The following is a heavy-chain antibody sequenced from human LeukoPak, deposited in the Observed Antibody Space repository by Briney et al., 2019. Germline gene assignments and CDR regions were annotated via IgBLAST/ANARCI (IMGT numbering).Heavy chain of an antibody. J-gene: IGHJ6*03. V-gene: IGHV1-46*01. CDR3: ARSEVAYGGNLPLYYMDV. Sequence: GASVKVSCKASGYTFTSYYMHWVRQAPGQGLEWMGIINPSGGSTSYAQKFQGRVTITADKSTSTAYMELSSLRSEDTAVYYCARSEVAYGGNLPLYYMDVWGKGTTVTVSS. CDR1: GYTFTSYY. CDR2: INPSGGST. D-gene: IGHD4-23*01.